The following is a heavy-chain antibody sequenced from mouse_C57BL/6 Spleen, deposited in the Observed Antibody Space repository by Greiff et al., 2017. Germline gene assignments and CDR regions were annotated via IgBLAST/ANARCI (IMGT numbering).Heavy chain of an antibody. CDR3: ARETAQACFAY. J-gene: IGHJ3*01. Sequence: EESGPGLVKPSQSLSLTCSVTGYSITSGDYWNWIRQFPGNKLAWMGYISYDGSNSYNPYLKNRISITRDNSKNPVYMKLNSVTTEDTATYVRARETAQACFAYWGQGTLVTVSA. CDR2: ISYDGSN. D-gene: IGHD3-2*02. CDR1: GYSITSGDY. V-gene: IGHV3-6*01.